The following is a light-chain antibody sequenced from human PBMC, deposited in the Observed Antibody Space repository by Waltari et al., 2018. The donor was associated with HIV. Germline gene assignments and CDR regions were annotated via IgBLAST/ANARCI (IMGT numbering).Light chain of an antibody. Sequence: QSVLTQPPSVSATPGQRVTISCSGRSSNIGNNIVTWYQQLPGTAPNLIIYGNDQRPSGVPDRFSGSKSGTSASLAISGLQSEDEADYYCATWDDSLNGPLFGGGTKLTVL. V-gene: IGLV1-44*01. CDR1: SSNIGNNI. J-gene: IGLJ2*01. CDR2: GND. CDR3: ATWDDSLNGPL.